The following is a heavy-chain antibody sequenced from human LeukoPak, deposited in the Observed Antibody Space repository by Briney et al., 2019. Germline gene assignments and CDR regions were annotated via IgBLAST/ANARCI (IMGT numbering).Heavy chain of an antibody. V-gene: IGHV3-23*03. Sequence: PGGSLRLSCAASGFSFINYAMNWVRQAPGKGLEWVSDIDNDGTNTYYTDSVKGRFTISRDNSKNTLYLQMNSLRAEDTALYYCAKSGARWSYFDYWGQGTLVTVSS. D-gene: IGHD3-3*01. J-gene: IGHJ4*02. CDR2: IDNDGTNT. CDR1: GFSFINYA. CDR3: AKSGARWSYFDY.